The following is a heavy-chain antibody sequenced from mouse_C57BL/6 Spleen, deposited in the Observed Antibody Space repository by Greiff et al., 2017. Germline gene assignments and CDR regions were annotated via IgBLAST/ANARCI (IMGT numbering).Heavy chain of an antibody. CDR3: ARGVTTGVGFAY. Sequence: EVKLVESGGGLVKPGGSLKLSCAASGFTFSDYGMHWVRQAPEKGLEWVAYISSGSSTIYYADTVKGRITISRDNAKNTLFLQMTSLRSEDTAMYYCARGVTTGVGFAYWGQGTLVTVSA. V-gene: IGHV5-17*01. J-gene: IGHJ3*01. CDR1: GFTFSDYG. CDR2: ISSGSSTI. D-gene: IGHD1-1*01.